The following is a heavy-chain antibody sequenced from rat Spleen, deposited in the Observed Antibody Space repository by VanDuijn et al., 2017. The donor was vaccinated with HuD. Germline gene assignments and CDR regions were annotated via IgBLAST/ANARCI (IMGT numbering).Heavy chain of an antibody. CDR2: ISYEGSST. CDR3: ARPHSSHYVMDA. D-gene: IGHD1-2*01. V-gene: IGHV5-22*01. CDR1: GFTFSDYY. Sequence: EVQLVESGGGLVQPGRSLKLSCAASGFTFSDYYMAWVRQAPKKGLEWLASISYEGSSTYYGDSVKGRFTISRDNAKSTLYLQMNSLRSEDTATYYCARPHSSHYVMDAWGQGASVTVSS. J-gene: IGHJ4*01.